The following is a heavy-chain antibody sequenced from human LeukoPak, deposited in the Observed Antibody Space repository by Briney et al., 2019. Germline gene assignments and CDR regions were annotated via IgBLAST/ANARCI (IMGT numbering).Heavy chain of an antibody. Sequence: ASVKVSCKASGYTSTDYYVHWVRQAPGQGLEWMGWINPNSGDTSYAQKFQGRVTMTSDTSISTAYMELRRLTSDDTAVYYCARGRYYDTSGPSWRDYYYMAVWGRGTTVTVSS. V-gene: IGHV1-2*02. J-gene: IGHJ6*03. D-gene: IGHD3-22*01. CDR2: INPNSGDT. CDR1: GYTSTDYY. CDR3: ARGRYYDTSGPSWRDYYYMAV.